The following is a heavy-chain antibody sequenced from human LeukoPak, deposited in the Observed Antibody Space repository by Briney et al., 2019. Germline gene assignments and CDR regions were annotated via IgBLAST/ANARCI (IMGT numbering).Heavy chain of an antibody. CDR1: GFTFSDYY. J-gene: IGHJ5*02. V-gene: IGHV3-11*01. Sequence: GGSLRLSCAASGFTFSDYYMSWIRQAPGKGLEWVSYISSSGSTIYYADSVKGRFTISRDNAKNSLYLQMKSLRAEDTAVYYCARSDTGYNWNYRGHHWFDPWGQGTLVTVSS. CDR2: ISSSGSTI. CDR3: ARSDTGYNWNYRGHHWFDP. D-gene: IGHD1-7*01.